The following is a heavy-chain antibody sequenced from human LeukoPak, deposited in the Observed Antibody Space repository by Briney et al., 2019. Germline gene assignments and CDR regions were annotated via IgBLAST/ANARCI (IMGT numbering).Heavy chain of an antibody. V-gene: IGHV1-69*04. D-gene: IGHD6-13*01. CDR2: IIPILGIA. CDR1: GGTFSSYT. Sequence: ASVKVSCKASGGTFSSYTISWVRQAPGQGLEWMGRIIPILGIANYAQKFQGRVTITADKSTSTDYMELSSLRSEDTAVYYCARDVAAAASFDPWGQGTLVAVSS. CDR3: ARDVAAAASFDP. J-gene: IGHJ5*02.